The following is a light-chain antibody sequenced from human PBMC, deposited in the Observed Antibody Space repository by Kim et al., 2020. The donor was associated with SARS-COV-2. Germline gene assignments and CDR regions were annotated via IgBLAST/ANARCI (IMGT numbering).Light chain of an antibody. Sequence: VPIPSPLSHATIAANHVRWYPHRPGCAPNPVIYEHDHRPSRVPARFSGSIDSSSNSASLSISGLKTEDEADYYCQSYDSSSHVVFGGGTQLTVL. CDR1: HATIAANH. CDR3: QSYDSSSHVV. CDR2: EHD. V-gene: IGLV6-57*03. J-gene: IGLJ2*01.